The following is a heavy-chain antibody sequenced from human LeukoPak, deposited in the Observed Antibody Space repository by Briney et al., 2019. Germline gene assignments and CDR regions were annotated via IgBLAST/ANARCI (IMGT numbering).Heavy chain of an antibody. CDR1: GFTFSSYG. CDR2: ISYDGSNK. V-gene: IGHV3-30*03. CDR3: AIARYSTIFGG. Sequence: GRSLRLSCAASGFTFSSYGMHWVRQAPGKGLEWVAVISYDGSNKYYADSVKGRFTISRDNSKNTLYLQMNSLRAEDTAVYYCAIARYSTIFGGWGQGTLVTVSS. J-gene: IGHJ4*02. D-gene: IGHD3-3*01.